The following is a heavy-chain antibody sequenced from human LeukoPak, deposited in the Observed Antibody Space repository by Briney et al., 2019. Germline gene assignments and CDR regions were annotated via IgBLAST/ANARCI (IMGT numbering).Heavy chain of an antibody. CDR3: ARARIAARPNWFDP. Sequence: ASVKVSCKASGYTFTSYGISWVRQAPGQGLEWMGWISAYNGNTNYAQKLQGRVTMTTDTSTSTAYMELRSLRSEDTAVYYCARARIAARPNWFDPWGQGTLVTVSS. CDR2: ISAYNGNT. CDR1: GYTFTSYG. J-gene: IGHJ5*02. V-gene: IGHV1-18*01. D-gene: IGHD6-6*01.